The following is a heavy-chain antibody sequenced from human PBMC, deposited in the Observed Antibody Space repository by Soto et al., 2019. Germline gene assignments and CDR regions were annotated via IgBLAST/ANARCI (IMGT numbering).Heavy chain of an antibody. CDR2: VSFDGSNK. Sequence: QVQLVESRGGVVQPGRSLRLSCAASGFTFSTHAMHWVRQAPGKGLECVAIVSFDGSNKYYADSVKGRFTISRDNSKNTLYLQMSGLTTEDTAFYFYVRDQTGITTAGGGRIDHWGQGTLVTVSS. CDR1: GFTFSTHA. CDR3: VRDQTGITTAGGGRIDH. D-gene: IGHD6-13*01. V-gene: IGHV3-30-3*01. J-gene: IGHJ4*02.